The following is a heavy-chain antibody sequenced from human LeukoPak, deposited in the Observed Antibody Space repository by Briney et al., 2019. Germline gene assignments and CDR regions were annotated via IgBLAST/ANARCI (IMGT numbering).Heavy chain of an antibody. CDR2: IYSGGST. V-gene: IGHV3-53*01. Sequence: GGSLRPSCAASGFTVSSNYMSWVRQAPGKGLEWVSVIYSGGSTYYADSVKGRFTISRDNSKNTLFLQMSSLRAEDTAVYYCAKDYYGSGSYYTVACDYWGQGTLVTVSS. CDR3: AKDYYGSGSYYTVACDY. CDR1: GFTVSSNY. D-gene: IGHD3-10*01. J-gene: IGHJ4*02.